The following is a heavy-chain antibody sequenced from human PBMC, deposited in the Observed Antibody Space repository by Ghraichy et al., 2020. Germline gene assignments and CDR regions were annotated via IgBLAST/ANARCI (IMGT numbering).Heavy chain of an antibody. V-gene: IGHV3-48*02. J-gene: IGHJ6*02. CDR1: GFTFSGYS. Sequence: LSLTCVGSGFTFSGYSMNWVRQSPGKGLEWVSYITSSSRTIFYADSVKGRFTISRDNAQNSLYLQMNSLRDEDTAEYFCARGSKVVRFYYYDGMDVWGQGTTGTVAS. D-gene: IGHD4-23*01. CDR3: ARGSKVVRFYYYDGMDV. CDR2: ITSSSRTI.